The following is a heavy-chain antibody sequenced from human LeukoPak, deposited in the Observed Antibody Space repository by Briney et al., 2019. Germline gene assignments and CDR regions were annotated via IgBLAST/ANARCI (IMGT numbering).Heavy chain of an antibody. CDR2: ISSSSGYI. CDR1: GFTFSSYS. CDR3: ARVSGPSDAFDI. Sequence: GRSLRLSCAASGFTFSSYSMNWVRQAPGKGLEWVSSISSSSGYIYYADSVKGRFTISRDNAKNSLYLQMNSLRAEDTAVYYCARVSGPSDAFDIWGQGTMVTVPS. V-gene: IGHV3-21*01. J-gene: IGHJ3*02.